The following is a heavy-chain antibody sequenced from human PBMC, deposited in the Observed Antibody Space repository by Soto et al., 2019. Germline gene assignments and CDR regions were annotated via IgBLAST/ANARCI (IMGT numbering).Heavy chain of an antibody. J-gene: IGHJ3*02. CDR3: ATYYGSGSYGAFDI. CDR1: GSTFSSYG. CDR2: ISYDGSNK. Sequence: QVQLVESGGGVVQPGRSLRLSCAASGSTFSSYGMHWVRQAPGKGLEWVAVISYDGSNKYSADSVKGRFTISRDNSKNTLYLQMNSLRAEDTAVYYCATYYGSGSYGAFDIWGQGTMVTVSS. V-gene: IGHV3-30*03. D-gene: IGHD3-10*01.